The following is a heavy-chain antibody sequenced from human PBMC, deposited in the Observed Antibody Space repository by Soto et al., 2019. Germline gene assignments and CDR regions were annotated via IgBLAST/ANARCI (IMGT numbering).Heavy chain of an antibody. J-gene: IGHJ6*02. CDR1: GGTFSSYA. Sequence: SVKVSCKASGGTFSSYAISWVRQAPGQGLEWMGGIIPIFGTANYAQKFQGRVTITADESTSTAYMELSSLRSEDTAVYYCARDQGQQLPRGHYYGLDVWGQGTTVTVSS. D-gene: IGHD6-13*01. V-gene: IGHV1-69*13. CDR2: IIPIFGTA. CDR3: ARDQGQQLPRGHYYGLDV.